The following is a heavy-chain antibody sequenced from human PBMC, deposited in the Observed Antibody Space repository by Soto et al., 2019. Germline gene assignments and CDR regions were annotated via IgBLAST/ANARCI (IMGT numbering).Heavy chain of an antibody. V-gene: IGHV1-69*13. CDR3: ARDFSSSSSPYYYYGTDL. D-gene: IGHD6-6*01. CDR2: IIPILGTA. Sequence: SVKVSCKASGGTFSSYAISWVRQAPGQGLEWTGGIIPILGTANYAQKFQGGVTITAEESTRTAYMELSSLRSEDTAVYYCARDFSSSSSPYYYYGTDLWGQGTKVTVYS. J-gene: IGHJ6*02. CDR1: GGTFSSYA.